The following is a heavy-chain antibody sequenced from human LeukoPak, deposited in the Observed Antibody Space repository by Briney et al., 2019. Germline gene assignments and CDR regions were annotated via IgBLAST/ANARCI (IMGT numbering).Heavy chain of an antibody. D-gene: IGHD4-11*01. CDR2: INHSGST. V-gene: IGHV4-34*01. Sequence: SETLSLSCADYGGSFSGYYWSWIRQPPGKGLEWIGEINHSGSTNYNPSLKSRVTISVDTSKNQFSLKLSSVTAADTAVYYCARGVTTVTKFDYWGQGTLVTVSS. CDR3: ARGVTTVTKFDY. CDR1: GGSFSGYY. J-gene: IGHJ4*02.